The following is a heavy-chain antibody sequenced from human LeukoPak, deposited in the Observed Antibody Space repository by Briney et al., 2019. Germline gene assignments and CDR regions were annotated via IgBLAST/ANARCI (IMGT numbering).Heavy chain of an antibody. V-gene: IGHV3-33*08. CDR2: IWYDGSNK. D-gene: IGHD3/OR15-3a*01. J-gene: IGHJ4*02. CDR1: GFTFSSYG. Sequence: GRSLRLSCAASGFTFSSYGMHWVRQAPGKGLEWVAVIWYDGSNKYYADSVKGRFTISRDNSKNTLYLQMNSLRAEDTAVYYCASGPRGFDYWGQGTLVTVSS. CDR3: ASGPRGFDY.